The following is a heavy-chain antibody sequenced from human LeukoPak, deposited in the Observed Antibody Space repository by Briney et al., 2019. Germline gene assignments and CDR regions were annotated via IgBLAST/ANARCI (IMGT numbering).Heavy chain of an antibody. J-gene: IGHJ4*02. V-gene: IGHV4-59*08. D-gene: IGHD3-10*01. CDR2: IDHTGST. CDR3: ARLKKERFGELFSRLTSTPRYYFDY. Sequence: SETLSLTCTVSDDSITIYYWTWIRQPPGKGVEWIGYIDHTGSTNYNPSLNSRVTISRDTSKNHFSLKLSSVTAADTAVYYCARLKKERFGELFSRLTSTPRYYFDYWGQGTLVTVSS. CDR1: DDSITIYY.